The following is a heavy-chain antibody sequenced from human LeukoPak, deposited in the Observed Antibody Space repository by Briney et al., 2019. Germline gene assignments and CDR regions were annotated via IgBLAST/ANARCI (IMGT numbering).Heavy chain of an antibody. Sequence: ASVKVSCKASGGTFCSYAISWVRQAPGQGLEWMGWISAYNGNTNYAQKLQGRVTMTTDTSTSTAYMELRSLRSDDTAVYYCAREMREGGGSCSDYWGQGTLVTVSS. CDR2: ISAYNGNT. J-gene: IGHJ4*02. V-gene: IGHV1-18*01. CDR1: GGTFCSYA. CDR3: AREMREGGGSCSDY. D-gene: IGHD2-15*01.